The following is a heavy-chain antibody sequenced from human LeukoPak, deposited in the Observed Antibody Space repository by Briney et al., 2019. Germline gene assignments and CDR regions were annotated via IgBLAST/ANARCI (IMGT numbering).Heavy chain of an antibody. D-gene: IGHD6-13*01. CDR2: ISAGGFST. CDR1: GFTFSSYA. J-gene: IGHJ4*02. V-gene: IGHV3-23*01. Sequence: GGSLRLSCAASGFTFSSYAMSWVRQAPGKGLEWVSAISAGGFSTYYADSVKGRFTTSRDNSKNTLYLQMNSLRAEDTAVYYCAKAGASSWYYFDYWGQGTLVTVSS. CDR3: AKAGASSWYYFDY.